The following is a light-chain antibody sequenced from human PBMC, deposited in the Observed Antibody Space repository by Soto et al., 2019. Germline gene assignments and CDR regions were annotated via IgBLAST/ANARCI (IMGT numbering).Light chain of an antibody. CDR3: QHRSNWPT. CDR2: DAS. CDR1: QSVSSY. Sequence: EIVLTQSPATLSLSPGERATLSCRASQSVSSYLAWYQQKPGQAPRLLIYDASNRATGIPARFSGSGSGTYFTLTISSLEPEDFAVYYCQHRSNWPTFGQGTKVEIK. V-gene: IGKV3-11*01. J-gene: IGKJ1*01.